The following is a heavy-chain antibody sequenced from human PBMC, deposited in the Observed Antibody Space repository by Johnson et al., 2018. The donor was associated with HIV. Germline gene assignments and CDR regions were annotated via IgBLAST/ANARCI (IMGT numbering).Heavy chain of an antibody. J-gene: IGHJ3*02. CDR1: GFTFDEDD. D-gene: IGHD6-25*01. Sequence: VQLVESGGGVVPPGGSLRLSCAASGFTFDEDDMSWVRQAPGKGLEWVSGVNWNGGSTGYADSVRGRFTISRDNSRSTLFLEMINLRDEETALCYCARDGAAARMDAVDTWGQGTMVIVSS. CDR3: ARDGAAARMDAVDT. CDR2: VNWNGGST. V-gene: IGHV3-20*04.